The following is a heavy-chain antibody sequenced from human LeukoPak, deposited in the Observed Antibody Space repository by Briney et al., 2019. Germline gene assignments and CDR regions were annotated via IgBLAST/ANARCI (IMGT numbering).Heavy chain of an antibody. V-gene: IGHV3-53*01. CDR2: IYSGGST. CDR1: GFTVSSNY. CDR3: ARDQRGDWYFDR. J-gene: IGHJ2*01. Sequence: GGSLRLSCAASGFTVSSNYMSWVRQAPGKGLEWVSVIYSGGSTYYADSVKGRFTISRDNSKNTLYLQMNSLRAEHTAVYYCARDQRGDWYFDRWGRGTLVTVSS. D-gene: IGHD3-10*01.